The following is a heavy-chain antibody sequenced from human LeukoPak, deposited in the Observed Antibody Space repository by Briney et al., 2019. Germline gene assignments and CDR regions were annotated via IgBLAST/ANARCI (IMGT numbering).Heavy chain of an antibody. CDR3: AREGGGPRWLDP. D-gene: IGHD6-25*01. V-gene: IGHV4-59*02. Sequence: SETLSLTCTVSGASVTDYYWSWIRQSPGKGLEWVSYIHHSGNSDYNPSLRGRVTMSVDTCKNQLSLNLSSVTAADTAVYYCAREGGGPRWLDPWGQGTLVTVSS. CDR2: IHHSGNS. CDR1: GASVTDYY. J-gene: IGHJ5*02.